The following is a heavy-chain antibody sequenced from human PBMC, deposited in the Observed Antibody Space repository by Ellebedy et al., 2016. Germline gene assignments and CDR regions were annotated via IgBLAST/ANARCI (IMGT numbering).Heavy chain of an antibody. CDR2: IYYSGST. D-gene: IGHD3-3*01. CDR3: ARSYDFWSGYYDY. CDR1: GGSISSYY. Sequence: SETLSLTCTVSGGSISSYYWSWIRQPPGKGLEWIGYIYYSGSTNYNPSLKSRVTISVDTSKNQFSLKLSSVTAADTAVYYCARSYDFWSGYYDYWGQGTLVTVSS. J-gene: IGHJ4*02. V-gene: IGHV4-59*08.